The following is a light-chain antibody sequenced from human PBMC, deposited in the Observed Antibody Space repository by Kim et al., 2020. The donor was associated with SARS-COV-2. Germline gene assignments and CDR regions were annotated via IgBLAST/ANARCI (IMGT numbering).Light chain of an antibody. Sequence: SYELTQPLSVSVSLGQTASITCGGDNLGDKYVYWYQQKPGQAPVLVIYRDSKRPSGIPERFSGSNSGNTATLTISGAQALDEADYYCQVWDSSTAVFGGG. CDR3: QVWDSSTAV. J-gene: IGLJ2*01. CDR1: NLGDKY. V-gene: IGLV3-1*01. CDR2: RDS.